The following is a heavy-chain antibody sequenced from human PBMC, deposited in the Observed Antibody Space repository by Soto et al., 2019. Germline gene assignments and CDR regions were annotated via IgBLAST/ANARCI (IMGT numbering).Heavy chain of an antibody. J-gene: IGHJ4*02. CDR3: ARGGSSSPYFDD. V-gene: IGHV4-31*03. Sequence: QEQLQESGPGLVKPSQTLSLTCTVSGGSISSGGYYWSWIRQHPGKGLEWIGYIYYSGSTYYNPSLKSRVTISVDTSKKQFSLKLSSVTAADTAVYYCARGGSSSPYFDDWGQGTLVTVSS. CDR1: GGSISSGGYY. CDR2: IYYSGST. D-gene: IGHD6-13*01.